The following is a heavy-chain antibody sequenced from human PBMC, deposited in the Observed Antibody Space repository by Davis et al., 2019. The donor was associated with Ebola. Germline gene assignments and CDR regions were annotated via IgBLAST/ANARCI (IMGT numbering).Heavy chain of an antibody. J-gene: IGHJ4*02. V-gene: IGHV3-48*02. D-gene: IGHD3-10*02. CDR1: GFTFTSYS. CDR2: INTRGDAR. Sequence: ESLKISCVTSGFTFTSYSFNWLRQPPQKGLEWHAHINTRGDARVYADSVRGRFTTSRDDAANSLSLQMDSLKHEDTAVYYCVRDYLFAFDSWGQGTPVTVSS. CDR3: VRDYLFAFDS.